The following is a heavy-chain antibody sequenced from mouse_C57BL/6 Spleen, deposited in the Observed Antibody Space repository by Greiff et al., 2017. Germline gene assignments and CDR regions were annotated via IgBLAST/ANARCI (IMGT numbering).Heavy chain of an antibody. Sequence: EVKLVESGGGLVQPGGSLSLSCAASGFTFTDYYMSWVRQPPGKALEWLGFIRNTANGYTTEYSVSVKGRFTISRDNSQSVLYLQKNALRAENSATSYGARSDKGTRGYLDYWGQGTLVTVSA. CDR1: GFTFTDYY. J-gene: IGHJ3*01. CDR3: ARSDKGTRGYLDY. V-gene: IGHV7-3*01. D-gene: IGHD2-14*01. CDR2: IRNTANGYTT.